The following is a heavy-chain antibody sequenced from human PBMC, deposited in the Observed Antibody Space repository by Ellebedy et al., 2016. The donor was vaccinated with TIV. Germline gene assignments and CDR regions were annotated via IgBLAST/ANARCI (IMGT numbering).Heavy chain of an antibody. CDR2: ISSRSTTI. CDR3: ARGSGEAGAMTEAFDI. CDR1: GFTFSKYS. V-gene: IGHV3-48*02. Sequence: PGGSLRLSCVTSGFTFSKYSMNWVRQAPGKGLDWVSYISSRSTTIYDAESVKGRFTISRGNAKNSLYLDMKSLRNEDTAGYYCARGSGEAGAMTEAFDIWGHGTLVAVSS. D-gene: IGHD1-26*01. J-gene: IGHJ3*02.